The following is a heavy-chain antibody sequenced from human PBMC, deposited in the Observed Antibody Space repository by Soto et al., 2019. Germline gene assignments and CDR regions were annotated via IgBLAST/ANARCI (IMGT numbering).Heavy chain of an antibody. CDR1: GYTFTNQY. CDR2: INPLGGST. Sequence: ASVQVSCKASGYTFTNQYMHWVRQAPGQGLEWMGIINPLGGSTNYAEKFQGRVTMTRDTSTSTVYMELSSLRFEDTAVYYCASSTYYYDSSGSYWGQGTLVTVSS. J-gene: IGHJ4*02. CDR3: ASSTYYYDSSGSY. V-gene: IGHV1-46*03. D-gene: IGHD3-22*01.